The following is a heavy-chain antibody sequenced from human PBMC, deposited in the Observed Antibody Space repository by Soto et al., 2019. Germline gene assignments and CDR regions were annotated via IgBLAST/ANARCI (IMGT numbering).Heavy chain of an antibody. Sequence: ASVKVSCKASGYTFTSYGISWVRQAPGQGLEWMGWISAYNGNTNYAQKLQGRVTMTTDTSTSTAYMELRSLRSDDTAVYYCARVLFDDYYDSSGYYYSDYWGQGTLVTVS. CDR2: ISAYNGNT. D-gene: IGHD3-22*01. V-gene: IGHV1-18*01. CDR3: ARVLFDDYYDSSGYYYSDY. CDR1: GYTFTSYG. J-gene: IGHJ4*02.